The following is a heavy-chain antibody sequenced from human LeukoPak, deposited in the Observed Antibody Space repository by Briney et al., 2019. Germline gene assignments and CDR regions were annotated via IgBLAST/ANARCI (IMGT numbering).Heavy chain of an antibody. CDR3: ARGSYCGGDCYFFDY. CDR1: GGSISSYY. D-gene: IGHD2-21*02. V-gene: IGHV4-59*01. J-gene: IGHJ4*02. Sequence: SETLSPTCTVSGGSISSYYWSWIRQPPGKGLEWIGYIHYSGSTHYNPSLKSRVTISVDTSKNQFSLKLSSVTAADTAVYYCARGSYCGGDCYFFDYWGQGTLVTVSS. CDR2: IHYSGST.